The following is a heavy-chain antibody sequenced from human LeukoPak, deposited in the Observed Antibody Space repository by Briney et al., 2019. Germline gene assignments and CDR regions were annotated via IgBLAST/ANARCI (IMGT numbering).Heavy chain of an antibody. Sequence: GASVKVSCKASGYTFTSYGISWVRQAPGQGLEWMGWISGDNGNTNYAQKLQGRVTMITDTSTRTAYMELRSLRSDDTAVYYCARAFMFYYGSSGPIYYYYMDVWGKGTTVTVSS. CDR3: ARAFMFYYGSSGPIYYYYMDV. CDR1: GYTFTSYG. J-gene: IGHJ6*03. CDR2: ISGDNGNT. D-gene: IGHD3-22*01. V-gene: IGHV1-18*01.